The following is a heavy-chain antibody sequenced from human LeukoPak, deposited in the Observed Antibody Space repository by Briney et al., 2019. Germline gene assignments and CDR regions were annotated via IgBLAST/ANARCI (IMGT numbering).Heavy chain of an antibody. D-gene: IGHD3-10*01. CDR2: INPSGGST. Sequence: ASVKVSCKASGYTFTSYYMHWVRQAPGQGLEWMGVINPSGGSTSYAQKFQGRVAMTRDTSTSTVYMELSSLRSEDTAVYYCARDLGFGDWKVQVWGQGTMVTLST. J-gene: IGHJ3*01. CDR1: GYTFTSYY. V-gene: IGHV1-46*01. CDR3: ARDLGFGDWKVQV.